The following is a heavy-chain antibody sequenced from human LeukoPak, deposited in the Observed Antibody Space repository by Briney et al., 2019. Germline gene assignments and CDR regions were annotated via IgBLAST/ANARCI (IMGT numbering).Heavy chain of an antibody. CDR3: AKAEDYVWGSYRSFDY. Sequence: GGSLRLSCAASGFTFSSYGMHWVRQAPGKGLEWVAFIRYDGSNKYYADSVKGRFTISRDNSKNTLYLQMNSLRAEDTAMYYCAKAEDYVWGSYRSFDYWGQGTLVTVSS. J-gene: IGHJ4*02. D-gene: IGHD3-16*02. CDR2: IRYDGSNK. V-gene: IGHV3-30*02. CDR1: GFTFSSYG.